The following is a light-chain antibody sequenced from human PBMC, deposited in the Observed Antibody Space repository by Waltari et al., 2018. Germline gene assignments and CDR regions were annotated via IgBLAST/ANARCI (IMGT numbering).Light chain of an antibody. J-gene: IGKJ2*02. CDR2: DAS. Sequence: EIVMTQSPATLYVSPGERATLSCRASQTVNANLAWYQRTPGQAPRLLIYDASKRATGIPARFSGSGSGTDFTLTISSLQSEDFGMYYCHQYNTWPPGTFGQGTKLDNK. CDR1: QTVNAN. V-gene: IGKV3-15*01. CDR3: HQYNTWPPGT.